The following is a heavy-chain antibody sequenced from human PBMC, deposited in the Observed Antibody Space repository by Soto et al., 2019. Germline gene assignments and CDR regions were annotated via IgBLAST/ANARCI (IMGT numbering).Heavy chain of an antibody. V-gene: IGHV4-59*01. J-gene: IGHJ4*02. CDR1: GGSISSYY. CDR3: ARAFYCSSTSCQDY. CDR2: IYYSGST. D-gene: IGHD2-2*01. Sequence: PSETLSLTCTVSGGSISSYYWSWIRQPPGKGLEWIGYIYYSGSTNYNPSLKSRVTISVDTSKNQFSLKLSSVTAADTAVYYCARAFYCSSTSCQDYWGQGTLVTVSS.